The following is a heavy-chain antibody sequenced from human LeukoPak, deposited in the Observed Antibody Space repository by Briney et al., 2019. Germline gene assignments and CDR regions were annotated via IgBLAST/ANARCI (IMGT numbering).Heavy chain of an antibody. Sequence: GGSLRLSCTVSGFTVSSNSWSWVRQAPGKGLEWVSFIYSGGKTHSPDSVKGRFTISRDNSKNTLYLQMNSLRAEDTAVYYCARDSSMLRGPLVIYYFDFWGQGTLVSVSS. CDR3: ARDSSMLRGPLVIYYFDF. CDR2: IYSGGKT. V-gene: IGHV3-53*01. CDR1: GFTVSSNS. D-gene: IGHD3-10*01. J-gene: IGHJ4*02.